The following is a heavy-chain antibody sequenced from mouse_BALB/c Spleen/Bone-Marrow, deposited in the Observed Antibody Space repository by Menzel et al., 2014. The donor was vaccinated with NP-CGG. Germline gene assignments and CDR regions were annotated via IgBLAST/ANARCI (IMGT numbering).Heavy chain of an antibody. V-gene: IGHV2-9*02. Sequence: VKLVESGPGLVAPSQSLSITCTVSGFSLTSYGVHWVRRPPGKGLEWLGVIWAGGSTNYNSALMSRLSISKDNSKSQVFLKMNSLQTDDTAMYYCARDPITTEPMDYWGQGTSVTVSS. D-gene: IGHD1-1*01. J-gene: IGHJ4*01. CDR3: ARDPITTEPMDY. CDR1: GFSLTSYG. CDR2: IWAGGST.